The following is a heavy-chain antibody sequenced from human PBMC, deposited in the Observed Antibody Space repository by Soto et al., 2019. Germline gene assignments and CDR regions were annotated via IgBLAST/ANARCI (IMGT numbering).Heavy chain of an antibody. CDR1: GFTFSSYA. D-gene: IGHD2-21*02. CDR2: ITSSGDST. Sequence: EVQLLESGGGLVQPGGSLRLSCAASGFTFSSYAMSWVRQAPGKGLEWVSAITSSGDSTYYADSVKGRFTISRDNSKNTLYLQMNSLRADDTAVYYCAKGGGDRPFDYWGQGTLVTVSS. V-gene: IGHV3-23*01. CDR3: AKGGGDRPFDY. J-gene: IGHJ4*02.